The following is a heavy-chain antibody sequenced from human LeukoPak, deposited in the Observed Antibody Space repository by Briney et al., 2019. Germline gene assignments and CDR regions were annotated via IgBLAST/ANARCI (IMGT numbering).Heavy chain of an antibody. CDR2: ISYDGSNK. J-gene: IGHJ3*02. D-gene: IGHD1-1*01. CDR3: AKEVQVERRKDGFDI. V-gene: IGHV3-30*18. CDR1: GFTFSSYE. Sequence: GGSLRLSCAASGFTFSSYEMNWVRQAPGKGLEWVAVISYDGSNKYYADSVKGRFTISRDNSKNTLYLQMNSLRAEDTAVYYCAKEVQVERRKDGFDIWGQGTMVTVSS.